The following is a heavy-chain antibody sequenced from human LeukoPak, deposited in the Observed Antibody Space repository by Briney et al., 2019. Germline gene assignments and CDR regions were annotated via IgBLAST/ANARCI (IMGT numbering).Heavy chain of an antibody. CDR1: GFTFSSYG. CDR3: SSYGGKDYYYYMDV. D-gene: IGHD4-23*01. J-gene: IGHJ6*03. CDR2: IRYDGSNK. V-gene: IGHV3-30*02. Sequence: PGGSLRLSCAASGFTFSSYGMHWVRQAPGKGLEWVAFIRYDGSNKYYADSVKGRFTISRDNSKNTLYLQMSSLRAEDTAVYYCSSYGGKDYYYYMDVWGKGTTVTVSS.